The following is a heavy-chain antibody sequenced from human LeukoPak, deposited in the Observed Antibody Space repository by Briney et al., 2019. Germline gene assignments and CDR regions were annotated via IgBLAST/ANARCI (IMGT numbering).Heavy chain of an antibody. Sequence: PSETLSLTCAVYGGSFSGYYWSWIRQPPGKGLEWIGEINHSGSTNYNPSLKSRVTISVDTSKNQFSLKLSSVTAADTAVYYCARCYSSSWASYYYYYYMDVWGKGTTVTVSS. J-gene: IGHJ6*03. CDR1: GGSFSGYY. D-gene: IGHD6-13*01. V-gene: IGHV4-34*01. CDR3: ARCYSSSWASYYYYYYMDV. CDR2: INHSGST.